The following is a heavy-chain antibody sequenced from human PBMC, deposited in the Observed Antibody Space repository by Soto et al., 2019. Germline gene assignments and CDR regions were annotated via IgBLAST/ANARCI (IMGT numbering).Heavy chain of an antibody. Sequence: PGGSLRLSCTASGFTFGDYAMSWFRQAPGKGLEWVGFIRSKAYGGTTEYAASVKGRFTISRDDSKSIAYLQMNSLKTEDTAVYYCTRDHTPGTFGGVIADWFDPWGQGTLVTVSS. CDR3: TRDHTPGTFGGVIADWFDP. V-gene: IGHV3-49*03. J-gene: IGHJ5*02. D-gene: IGHD3-16*02. CDR2: IRSKAYGGTT. CDR1: GFTFGDYA.